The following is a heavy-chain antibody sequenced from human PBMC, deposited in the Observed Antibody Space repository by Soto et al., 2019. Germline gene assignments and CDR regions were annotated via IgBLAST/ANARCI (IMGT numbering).Heavy chain of an antibody. Sequence: QVHLVESGGGVVQPGRSLRLSCAASGFTFSSYAMHWVRQAPGKGLEWVAVISYDGSNKYYADSVKGRFTISRDNSKNKLYLQMNSLRAEDTAVYYWARDDEPVGAIDYWGQGTLVTVSS. V-gene: IGHV3-30-3*01. CDR1: GFTFSSYA. D-gene: IGHD1-26*01. CDR2: ISYDGSNK. J-gene: IGHJ4*02. CDR3: ARDDEPVGAIDY.